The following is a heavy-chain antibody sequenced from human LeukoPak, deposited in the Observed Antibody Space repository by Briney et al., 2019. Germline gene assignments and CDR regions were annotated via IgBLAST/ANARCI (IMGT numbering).Heavy chain of an antibody. D-gene: IGHD2-21*02. Sequence: ASVKVSCKVSGYTLTELCMHWVRQAPGKGLEWMGGFDPEDGETIYAQKFQGRVTMTEDTSTDTAYMELSSLRSEDTAVYYCATTQPPEPYCGGDCYSRYYFDYWGQGTLVTVSS. CDR2: FDPEDGET. J-gene: IGHJ4*02. CDR3: ATTQPPEPYCGGDCYSRYYFDY. CDR1: GYTLTELC. V-gene: IGHV1-24*01.